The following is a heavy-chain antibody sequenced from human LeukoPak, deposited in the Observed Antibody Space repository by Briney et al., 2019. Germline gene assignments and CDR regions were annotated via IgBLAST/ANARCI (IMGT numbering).Heavy chain of an antibody. CDR1: GYSISSGYY. D-gene: IGHD6-13*01. CDR3: ARRGNSWPFYFDD. V-gene: IGHV4-38-2*01. Sequence: KASETLSLTCAVSGYSISSGYYWGWIRQPPGKGLEWIASIYHSGSTYYNPSLKSRVTISVDTSKNQFSLKLTSVTAADTAAYYCARRGNSWPFYFDDWGQGTLVTVSS. J-gene: IGHJ4*02. CDR2: IYHSGST.